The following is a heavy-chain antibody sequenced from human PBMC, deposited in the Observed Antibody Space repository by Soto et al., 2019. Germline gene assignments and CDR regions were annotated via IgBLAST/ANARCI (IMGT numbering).Heavy chain of an antibody. Sequence: GASVKVSCKASGYTVTSYGISWVRQAPGQGLEWMGWISAYNGNTNYAQKLQGRVTMTTDTSTSTAYMELSSLRSEDTAVYYCAPPGRYFDRQLDYWGQGTLVTVSS. CDR2: ISAYNGNT. CDR1: GYTVTSYG. CDR3: APPGRYFDRQLDY. J-gene: IGHJ4*02. D-gene: IGHD3-9*01. V-gene: IGHV1-18*01.